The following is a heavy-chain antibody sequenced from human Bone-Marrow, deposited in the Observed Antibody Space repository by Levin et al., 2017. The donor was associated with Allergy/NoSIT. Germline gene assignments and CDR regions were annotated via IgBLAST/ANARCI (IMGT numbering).Heavy chain of an antibody. CDR1: GGSISSYY. D-gene: IGHD3-10*01. J-gene: IGHJ6*02. CDR2: IYTSGST. Sequence: SETLSLTCTVSGGSISSYYWSWIRQPAGKGLEWIGRIYTSGSTNYNPSLKSRVTMSVDTSKNQFSLKLSSVTAADTAVYYCARDGGYGSGSYFDYYYGMDVWGQGTTVTVSS. V-gene: IGHV4-4*07. CDR3: ARDGGYGSGSYFDYYYGMDV.